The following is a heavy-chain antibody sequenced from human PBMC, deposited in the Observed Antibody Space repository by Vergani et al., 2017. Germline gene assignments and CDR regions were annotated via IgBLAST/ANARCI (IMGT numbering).Heavy chain of an antibody. CDR1: GFTFGSYS. V-gene: IGHV3-21*01. Sequence: ELQLVESGGGLVKPGGSLRLSCVSSGFTFGSYSMNWVRQAPGKGVEWVSFISSSSSYRYYADSLKGRFTISRDNGEYSLLLQMNSLRPEDTAVYYWARGVPGDQLATQDFQHWGQGTLVTVSS. CDR2: ISSSSSYR. D-gene: IGHD2-2*01. J-gene: IGHJ1*01. CDR3: ARGVPGDQLATQDFQH.